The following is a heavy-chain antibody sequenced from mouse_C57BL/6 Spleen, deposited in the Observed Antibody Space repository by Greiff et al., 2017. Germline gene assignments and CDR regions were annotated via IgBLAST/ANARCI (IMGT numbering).Heavy chain of an antibody. CDR2: INYDGSST. J-gene: IGHJ1*03. CDR3: ARELDYDGDWYFDV. D-gene: IGHD2-4*01. Sequence: EVHLVESEGGLVQPGSSMKLSCTASGFTFSDYYMAWVRQVPEKGLEWVANINYDGSSTYYLDSLKSRFIISRDNAKNILYLQMSSLKSEDTATYYCARELDYDGDWYFDVWGTGTTVTVSS. CDR1: GFTFSDYY. V-gene: IGHV5-16*01.